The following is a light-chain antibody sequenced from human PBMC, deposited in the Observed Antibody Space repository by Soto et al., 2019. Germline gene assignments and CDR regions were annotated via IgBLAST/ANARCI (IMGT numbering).Light chain of an antibody. J-gene: IGKJ1*01. V-gene: IGKV1-5*01. CDR3: QQYYSYWT. Sequence: DIQMTQSPSTLSASVGDRVTITCRASQTISNWLAWYQQKPGKAPKLLIYDASSLEGGVSSRFSGSGSGTEFTLTLSSLQPDDFATYYCQQYYSYWTFGQGTKVDTK. CDR2: DAS. CDR1: QTISNW.